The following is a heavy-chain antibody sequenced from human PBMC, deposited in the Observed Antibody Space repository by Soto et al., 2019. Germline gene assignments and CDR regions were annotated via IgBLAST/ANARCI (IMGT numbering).Heavy chain of an antibody. CDR3: ARSIGPNYYYGMDV. CDR1: GDSIRSYY. V-gene: IGHV4-59*01. D-gene: IGHD6-6*01. CDR2: IYYSGST. J-gene: IGHJ6*02. Sequence: SETLSLTCTVSGDSIRSYYWSWIRQPPGKGLEWIGYIYYSGSTNYNPSLKSRVTISVDTSKNQFSLKLSSVTAADTAVYYCARSIGPNYYYGMDVWGQGTTVTVSS.